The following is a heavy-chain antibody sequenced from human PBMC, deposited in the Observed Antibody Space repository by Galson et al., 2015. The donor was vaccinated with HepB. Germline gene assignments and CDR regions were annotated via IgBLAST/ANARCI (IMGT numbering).Heavy chain of an antibody. V-gene: IGHV3-48*03. Sequence: SLRLSCAASGFTFNNYEMNWVRQAPGKGLEWISYISGSGSNIYYADSAKGRFTISRDNAKNSLYLQMNSLRAEDTAVYYCARETSVYFDYWGQGILVTVSS. CDR3: ARETSVYFDY. J-gene: IGHJ4*02. D-gene: IGHD5/OR15-5a*01. CDR2: ISGSGSNI. CDR1: GFTFNNYE.